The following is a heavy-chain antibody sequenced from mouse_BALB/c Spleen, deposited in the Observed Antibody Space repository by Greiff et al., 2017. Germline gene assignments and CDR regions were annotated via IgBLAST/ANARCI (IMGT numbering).Heavy chain of an antibody. CDR2: ISNLAYSI. V-gene: IGHV5-15*02. D-gene: IGHD1-1*02. Sequence: EVQVVESGGGLVQPGGSRKLSCAASGFTFSDYGMAWVRQAPGKGPEWVAFISNLAYSIYYADTVTGRFTISRENAKNTLYLEMSSLRSEDTAMYYCAREGGDDKEYYFDYWGQGTTLTVSS. J-gene: IGHJ2*01. CDR1: GFTFSDYG. CDR3: AREGGDDKEYYFDY.